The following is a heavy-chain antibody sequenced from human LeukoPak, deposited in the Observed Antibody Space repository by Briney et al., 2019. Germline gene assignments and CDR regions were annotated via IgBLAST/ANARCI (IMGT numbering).Heavy chain of an antibody. CDR1: GGSISSSNW. Sequence: SETLPLTCAVSGGSISSSNWWSWVRQPPGKGLEWIGEIYHSGSTNYNPSLKSRVTISVDKSKNQFSLKLSSVTAADTAVYYCARDYGDYVSWYFDLWGRGTLVTVSS. J-gene: IGHJ2*01. CDR3: ARDYGDYVSWYFDL. D-gene: IGHD4-17*01. V-gene: IGHV4-4*02. CDR2: IYHSGST.